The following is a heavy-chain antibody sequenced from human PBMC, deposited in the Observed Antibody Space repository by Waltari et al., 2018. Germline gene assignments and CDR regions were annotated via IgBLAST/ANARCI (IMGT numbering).Heavy chain of an antibody. Sequence: EVQVVETGGGLVQPGGSLRLSCEASGFIFSTYWMSGVRQAPGKGLEWVAKIKYDGSEKNYMGSVKGRFTISRDNAKDSLYLQMVSLTAEDTAIYYCLRDRRGPALFDYWGQGTLVTVSS. CDR2: IKYDGSEK. CDR1: GFIFSTYW. V-gene: IGHV3-7*03. CDR3: LRDRRGPALFDY. D-gene: IGHD2-2*01. J-gene: IGHJ4*02.